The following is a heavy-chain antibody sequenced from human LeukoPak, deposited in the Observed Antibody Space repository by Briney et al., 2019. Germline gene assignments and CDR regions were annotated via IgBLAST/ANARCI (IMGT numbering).Heavy chain of an antibody. CDR1: GGSISGVGYY. J-gene: IGHJ5*02. CDR2: IYYSGST. CDR3: ARVNNWFDP. V-gene: IGHV4-31*03. Sequence: SQTPSLTCTVSGGSISGVGYYWSWIRHHPGKGLEWIGYIYYSGSTYYNPSLMSRVTITVDTSKNQFSLKLSSVTAADTAVYYCARVNNWFDPWGQGTLVTVTS.